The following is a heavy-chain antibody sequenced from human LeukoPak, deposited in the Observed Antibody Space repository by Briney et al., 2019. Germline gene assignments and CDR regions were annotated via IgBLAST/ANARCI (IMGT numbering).Heavy chain of an antibody. CDR3: ARGGPMAAEAAAGTKGDY. CDR2: INHSGST. CDR1: GGSFSGYY. J-gene: IGHJ4*02. Sequence: PSETLSLTCAVYGGSFSGYYWSWIRQPPGKGLEWIGEINHSGSTNYNPSLKSRVTISVDTSKNQFSLKLSSVTAADTAVYYCARGGPMAAEAAAGTKGDYWGRGTLVTVSS. D-gene: IGHD6-13*01. V-gene: IGHV4-34*01.